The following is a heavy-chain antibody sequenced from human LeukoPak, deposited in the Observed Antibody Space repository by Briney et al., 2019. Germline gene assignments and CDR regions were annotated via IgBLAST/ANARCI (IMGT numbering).Heavy chain of an antibody. CDR2: ISAYNGNT. CDR3: ARTDYDFWSGYLEGYYYYMDV. CDR1: GYTFTSYG. J-gene: IGHJ6*03. Sequence: EASVKVSCKASGYTFTSYGISWVRQAPGQGLEWMGWISAYNGNTNYAQKLQGRVTMTTDTSTSTAYMELRSLRSDDTAVYYCARTDYDFWSGYLEGYYYYMDVWGKGTTVTVSS. V-gene: IGHV1-18*01. D-gene: IGHD3-3*01.